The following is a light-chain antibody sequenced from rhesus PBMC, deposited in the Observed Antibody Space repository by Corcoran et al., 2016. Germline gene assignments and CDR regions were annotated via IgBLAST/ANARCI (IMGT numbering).Light chain of an antibody. CDR1: SSVSTNY. J-gene: IGKJ4*01. Sequence: EIVLTQSPTSMAVSQGERVTISCTASSSVSTNYLHWYQQKPGFPPSLLVYRTSSLASGGPARFSGSGSGTSYTLTISSMEAEDSANYYCQQGDSIPLTFGGGTKVEIK. CDR2: RTS. V-gene: IGKV3S9*01. CDR3: QQGDSIPLT.